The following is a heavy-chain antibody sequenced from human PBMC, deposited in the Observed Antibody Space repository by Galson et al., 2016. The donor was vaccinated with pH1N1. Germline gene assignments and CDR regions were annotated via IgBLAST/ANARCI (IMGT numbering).Heavy chain of an antibody. CDR3: AKFSNSGDFWSGYYIDD. J-gene: IGHJ4*02. CDR2: IYYSGST. V-gene: IGHV4-39*07. D-gene: IGHD3-3*01. Sequence: SETLSLTCTVSGASISSRSYYWAWIRQPPGKGLEWIGSIYYSGSTYYNPSLKSRVTISEDTSRNQFSLKLSSVTAADTAMYYCAKFSNSGDFWSGYYIDDWGQGTVVTVSS. CDR1: GASISSRSYY.